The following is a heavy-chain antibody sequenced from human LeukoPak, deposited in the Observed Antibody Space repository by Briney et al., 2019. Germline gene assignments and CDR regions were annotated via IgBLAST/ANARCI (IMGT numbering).Heavy chain of an antibody. CDR1: GFTFSSYS. V-gene: IGHV3-48*01. J-gene: IGHJ5*02. CDR3: ARDHTTVTHNWFDP. D-gene: IGHD4-17*01. CDR2: ISSSSSTI. Sequence: PGGSLRLSCAASGFTFSSYSMNWVRQAPGKGLEWVSYISSSSSTIYYADSVKGRFTISRDNAKNSLYLQMNSLRAEDTAVYYCARDHTTVTHNWFDPWGQGTLVTVSS.